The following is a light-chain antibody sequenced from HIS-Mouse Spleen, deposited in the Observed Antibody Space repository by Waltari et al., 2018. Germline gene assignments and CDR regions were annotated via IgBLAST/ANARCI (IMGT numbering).Light chain of an antibody. V-gene: IGLV1-47*01. CDR3: AAWDDSLSGPV. CDR2: RNK. Sequence: QSVLTQPPSASGTPGQSVTISCSGSSSNIGSNYVYWYQQLPGTAPKLLIYRNKQRPSGVPDRFSGSKSGTSASLTISGLRSEDEADYYCAAWDDSLSGPVFGGGTKLTVL. CDR1: SSNIGSNY. J-gene: IGLJ3*02.